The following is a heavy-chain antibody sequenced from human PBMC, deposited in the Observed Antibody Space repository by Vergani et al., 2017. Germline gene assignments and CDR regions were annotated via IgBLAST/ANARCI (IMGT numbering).Heavy chain of an antibody. CDR1: GYTFTGYY. CDR2: INPNSGGT. CDR3: ARAYSGSHEGLFDY. D-gene: IGHD1-26*01. V-gene: IGHV1-2*02. Sequence: QVQLVQSGAEVKKPGASVKVSCKASGYTFTGYYMHWVRQAPGQGLEWMGWINPNSGGTNYAQKFQGRVTMTRDTSISTAYMERSRRRSDDTAVYYCARAYSGSHEGLFDYWGQGTLVTVSS. J-gene: IGHJ4*02.